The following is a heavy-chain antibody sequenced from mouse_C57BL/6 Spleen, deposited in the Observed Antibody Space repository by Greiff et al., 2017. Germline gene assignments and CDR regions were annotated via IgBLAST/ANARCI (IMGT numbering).Heavy chain of an antibody. V-gene: IGHV1-64*01. D-gene: IGHD4-1*01. CDR2: IHPNSGST. CDR3: AGETGTSDFDY. J-gene: IGHJ2*01. Sequence: QVQLQQPGAELVKPGASVKLSCKASGYTFTSYWMHWVKQRPGQGLEWIGMIHPNSGSTNYNEKFKSKATLTVDKSSSTAYMQLSSLTSEDSAVYYCAGETGTSDFDYWGQGTTLTASS. CDR1: GYTFTSYW.